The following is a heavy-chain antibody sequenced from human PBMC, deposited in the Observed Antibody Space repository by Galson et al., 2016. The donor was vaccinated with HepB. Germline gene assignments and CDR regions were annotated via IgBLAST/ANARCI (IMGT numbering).Heavy chain of an antibody. CDR1: GFSFGDYG. V-gene: IGHV3-49*03. CDR2: IRSAGYGGTT. J-gene: IGHJ4*02. D-gene: IGHD2-2*01. Sequence: SLRLSCAASGFSFGDYGMSWFRQAPGKGLEWVGFIRSAGYGGTTEYAASVKGRFTISRVDSKSIAYLQMNSLRAEDTAIYYCAKGEGHCSSTSCTGFYDCWGQGALVAVSS. CDR3: AKGEGHCSSTSCTGFYDC.